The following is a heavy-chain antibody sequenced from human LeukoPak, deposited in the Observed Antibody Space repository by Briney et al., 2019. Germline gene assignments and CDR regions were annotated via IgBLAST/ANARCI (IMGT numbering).Heavy chain of an antibody. V-gene: IGHV3-23*01. D-gene: IGHD2-21*02. J-gene: IGHJ4*02. Sequence: GGSLRLSCAASGFTSSNYAMSWVRQAPGKGLEWVSTSGKSGNTYYPDSVKDRFAMSRDNSKNTLYLQMNSLRAEDTAVYYCAKRGDKYYFDNWGQGTLVTVSS. CDR2: SGKSGNT. CDR3: AKRGDKYYFDN. CDR1: GFTSSNYA.